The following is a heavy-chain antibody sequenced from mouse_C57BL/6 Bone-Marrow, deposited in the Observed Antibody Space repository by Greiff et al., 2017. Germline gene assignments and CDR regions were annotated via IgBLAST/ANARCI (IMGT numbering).Heavy chain of an antibody. V-gene: IGHV10-1*01. CDR2: IRSKSNNYAT. J-gene: IGHJ4*01. CDR1: GFSFNTYA. CDR3: VSHYNYYAMDY. Sequence: EVQLVESGGGLVQPKGSLKLSCAASGFSFNTYAMNWVRQAPGKGLEWVARIRSKSNNYATYYADSVKDRFTISRDDSESMLYLQMNNLKTEDTAMYYCVSHYNYYAMDYWGQGTSVTVSS.